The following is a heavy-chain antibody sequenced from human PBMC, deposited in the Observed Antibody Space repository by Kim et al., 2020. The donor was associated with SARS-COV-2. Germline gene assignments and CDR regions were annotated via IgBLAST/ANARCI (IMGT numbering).Heavy chain of an antibody. J-gene: IGHJ2*01. D-gene: IGHD3-22*01. CDR2: ISYDGSNK. V-gene: IGHV3-30*18. CDR3: AKDRWGDSSGKGRYFDL. Sequence: GGSLRLSCAASGFTFSSYGMHWVRQAPGKGLEWVAVISYDGSNKYYADSVKGRFTISRDNSKNTLYLQMNSLRAEDTAVYYCAKDRWGDSSGKGRYFDLWGRGTLVTVSS. CDR1: GFTFSSYG.